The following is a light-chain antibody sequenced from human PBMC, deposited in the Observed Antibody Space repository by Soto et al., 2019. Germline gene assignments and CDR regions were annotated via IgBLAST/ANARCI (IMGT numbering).Light chain of an antibody. V-gene: IGKV1-33*01. CDR3: QQYDNLPLT. CDR1: RDITNY. J-gene: IGKJ4*01. CDR2: DAS. Sequence: DVQMTQSPSALSASVGDRVTITCQASRDITNYLNWYQQNPGKAPNLLIYDASNLETGVPSRFSGSGSWTDFTFTINSLQPEDIAIYYCQQYDNLPLTFGGGTKVEIK.